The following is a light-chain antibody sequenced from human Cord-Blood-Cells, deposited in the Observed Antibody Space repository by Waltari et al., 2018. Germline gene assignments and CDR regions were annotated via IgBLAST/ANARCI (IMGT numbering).Light chain of an antibody. V-gene: IGLV3-19*01. CDR1: SLRSYY. CDR3: NSRDSSGNHLV. J-gene: IGLJ2*01. Sequence: SSELTQDPAVSVALGQTVRLTCQGDSLRSYYASWYQQKPEQAPVLVIYGKNNRPSGIPDRFSGSSSGNTASLTITGAQAEDEADYYCNSRDSSGNHLVFGGGTKLTVL. CDR2: GKN.